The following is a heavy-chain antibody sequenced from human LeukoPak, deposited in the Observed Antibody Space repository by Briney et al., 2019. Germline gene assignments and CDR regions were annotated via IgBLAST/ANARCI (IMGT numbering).Heavy chain of an antibody. D-gene: IGHD4-11*01. CDR2: MNPNSGNT. V-gene: IGHV1-8*03. CDR1: GYTFTSYD. J-gene: IGHJ3*02. Sequence: ASVKVSCKASGYTFTSYDINWVRQATGQGLEWMGWMNPNSGNTGYAQKFQGRVTITRSTSISTAYMELSSLRSEDTAVYYCARGDYSNPKTYPFDIWGQGTMVTVSS. CDR3: ARGDYSNPKTYPFDI.